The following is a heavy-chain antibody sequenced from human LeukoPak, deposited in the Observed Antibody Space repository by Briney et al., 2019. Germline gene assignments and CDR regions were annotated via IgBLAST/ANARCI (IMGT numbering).Heavy chain of an antibody. Sequence: SETLSLTCTVSGGSISSSSYYWGWIRQPPGKGLEWIGSSYYSGSTYYNPSLKSRVTISVDTSKNQFSLKLSSVTAADTAVYYCARLPSGGYYGSGSYQHWGQGTLVTVSS. CDR1: GGSISSSSYY. V-gene: IGHV4-39*01. D-gene: IGHD3-10*01. CDR2: SYYSGST. CDR3: ARLPSGGYYGSGSYQH. J-gene: IGHJ1*01.